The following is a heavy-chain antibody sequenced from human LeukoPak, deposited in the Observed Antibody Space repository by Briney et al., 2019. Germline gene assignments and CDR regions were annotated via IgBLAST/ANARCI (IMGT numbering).Heavy chain of an antibody. Sequence: GGSLRLSCAASGFTFSSYWMHWVRQAPGKGLVWVSRINSDGSSTSYADSVKGRFTISRDNAKNTLYLQMNSLRAEDTAVYYCAKDQHQHIVVVIASDYFDYWGQGTLVTVSS. D-gene: IGHD2-21*01. CDR3: AKDQHQHIVVVIASDYFDY. CDR2: INSDGSST. J-gene: IGHJ4*02. V-gene: IGHV3-74*01. CDR1: GFTFSSYW.